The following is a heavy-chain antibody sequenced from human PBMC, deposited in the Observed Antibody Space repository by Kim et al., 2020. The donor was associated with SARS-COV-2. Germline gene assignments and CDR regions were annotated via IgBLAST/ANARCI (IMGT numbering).Heavy chain of an antibody. Sequence: GGSLRLSCAASGFTFSSYGMHWVRQAPGKGLEWVAGISYDGSNKYYADSVKGRFTISRDNSKNTLYLQMNSLRAEDTAVYYCARLGTPSSWYDYWGQGTLVTVSS. CDR1: GFTFSSYG. J-gene: IGHJ4*02. CDR3: ARLGTPSSWYDY. CDR2: ISYDGSNK. D-gene: IGHD6-13*01. V-gene: IGHV3-33*05.